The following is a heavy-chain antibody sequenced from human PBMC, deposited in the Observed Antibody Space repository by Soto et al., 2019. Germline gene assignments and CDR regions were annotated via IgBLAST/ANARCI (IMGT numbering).Heavy chain of an antibody. CDR1: GGSCSGYY. D-gene: IGHD3-22*01. J-gene: IGHJ4*02. V-gene: IGHV4-34*01. CDR2: INHSGST. CDR3: ARGIAMKLVFHRDPHDTYYIDS. Sequence: SETLSLTCAVYGGSCSGYYWSWIRQPPGKGLEWIGEINHSGSTNYNPSLKSRVSISVDTSKNQFSLKLSSVAAADTAVYYCARGIAMKLVFHRDPHDTYYIDSWSQATLVTVSS.